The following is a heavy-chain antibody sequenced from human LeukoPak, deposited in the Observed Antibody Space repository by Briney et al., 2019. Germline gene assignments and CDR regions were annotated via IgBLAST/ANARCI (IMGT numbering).Heavy chain of an antibody. J-gene: IGHJ6*02. CDR1: RFTFRSYG. CDR3: ARVATMVRVGMDF. CDR2: ISTSSTI. V-gene: IGHV3-48*02. Sequence: TGGSLRLSCAASRFTFRSYGMNWVRQAPGKGLEWISYISTSSTITYADSVKGRFTISRDNAKNSLYLQMNSLRDEDTAVYYCARVATMVRVGMDFWGQGTTVTVSS. D-gene: IGHD3-10*01.